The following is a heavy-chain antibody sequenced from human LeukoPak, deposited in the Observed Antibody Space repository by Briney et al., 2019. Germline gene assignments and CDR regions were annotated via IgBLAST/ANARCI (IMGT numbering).Heavy chain of an antibody. CDR3: ARDPGGWPYYLDY. Sequence: SETLSLTCTVSGGSISSYYWSWIRQPPGEGLEWIVYISYSGSTNYNPSLKSRVSISVDTSKNQFSLKLSSVTAADTAVYYCARDPGGWPYYLDYWGQGTLVTVSS. CDR1: GGSISSYY. V-gene: IGHV4-59*01. CDR2: ISYSGST. J-gene: IGHJ4*02. D-gene: IGHD1-26*01.